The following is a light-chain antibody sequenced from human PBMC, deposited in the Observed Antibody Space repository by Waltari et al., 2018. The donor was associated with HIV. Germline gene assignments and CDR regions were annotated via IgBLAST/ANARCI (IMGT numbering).Light chain of an antibody. J-gene: IGLJ2*01. Sequence: SALTQPPSASGSPGQSVTISCTGTSSDVGGYNYVSWYQQHPGKAPKPLIYEDTKRPSGFPDRFSGSKSGNTASLTVPGLQAEDEADDYCSSYAGSNNFGVFGGGTKLTVL. CDR3: SSYAGSNNFGV. V-gene: IGLV2-8*01. CDR1: SSDVGGYNY. CDR2: EDT.